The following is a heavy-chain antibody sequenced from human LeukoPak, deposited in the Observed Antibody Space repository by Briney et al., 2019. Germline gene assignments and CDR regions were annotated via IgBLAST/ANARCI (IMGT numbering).Heavy chain of an antibody. D-gene: IGHD3-16*01. CDR3: ARLYVGYYYYYMDV. CDR1: GYTFTSYG. V-gene: IGHV1-18*01. CDR2: ISAYNGNT. Sequence: RRASVKASCKASGYTFTSYGISWVRQAPGQGLEWMGWISAYNGNTNYAQKLQGRVTMTTDTSTSTAYMELRSLRSDDTAVYYCARLYVGYYYYYMDVWGKGTTVTVSS. J-gene: IGHJ6*03.